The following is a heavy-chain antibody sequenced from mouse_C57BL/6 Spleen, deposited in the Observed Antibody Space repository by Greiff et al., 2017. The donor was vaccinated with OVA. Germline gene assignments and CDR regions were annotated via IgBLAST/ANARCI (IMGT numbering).Heavy chain of an antibody. CDR3: ARGGHYYGSSHYFDY. CDR2: ISSGSSTI. CDR1: GFTFSDYG. V-gene: IGHV5-17*01. D-gene: IGHD1-1*01. Sequence: EVKLVESGGGLVKPGGSLKLSCAASGFTFSDYGMHWVRQAPEKGLEWVAYISSGSSTIYYAATVKGRFTISRDNAKNTLFLQMTSLRSEDTDMYYCARGGHYYGSSHYFDYWGQGTTLTVSS. J-gene: IGHJ2*01.